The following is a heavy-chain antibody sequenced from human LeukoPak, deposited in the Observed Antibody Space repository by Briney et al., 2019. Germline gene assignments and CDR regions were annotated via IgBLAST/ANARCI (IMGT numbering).Heavy chain of an antibody. Sequence: GASVKVSCKASGGTFSSYAISWVRQAPGQGLEWMGGIIPIFGTANYAQKSQGRVTITADESTSTAYMELSSLRSEDTAVYYCAIYPTTVTTTRGYFDYWGQGTLVTVSS. V-gene: IGHV1-69*01. CDR2: IIPIFGTA. CDR1: GGTFSSYA. D-gene: IGHD4-17*01. J-gene: IGHJ4*02. CDR3: AIYPTTVTTTRGYFDY.